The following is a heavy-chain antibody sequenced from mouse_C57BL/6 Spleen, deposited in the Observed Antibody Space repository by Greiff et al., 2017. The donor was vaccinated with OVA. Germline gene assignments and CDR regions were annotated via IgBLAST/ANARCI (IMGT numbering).Heavy chain of an antibody. CDR1: GYTFTDYY. Sequence: EVQLQQSGPELVKPGASVNISCKASGYTFTDYYMNWVKQSHGKSLEWIGDINPNTGGTSYNQKFKGKATLTVDKSSSTAYMELRSLTSEDAAVYYCARSGYYGSSYGGFDYWGQGTTRTVSS. D-gene: IGHD1-1*01. CDR2: INPNTGGT. J-gene: IGHJ2*01. CDR3: ARSGYYGSSYGGFDY. V-gene: IGHV1-26*01.